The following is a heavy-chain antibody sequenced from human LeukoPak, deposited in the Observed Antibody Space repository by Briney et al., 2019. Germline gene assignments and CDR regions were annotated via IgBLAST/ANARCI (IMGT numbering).Heavy chain of an antibody. J-gene: IGHJ6*02. Sequence: GGSLRLSCEVSGFSVTSNYMSWVRQAPGKGPEWVSVLYNGGTTYYADSVKGRFTASRDNSKNTMYLQMSSLRAEDTAVYYCAGSHHYYYGMDVWGQGTTITVSS. V-gene: IGHV3-53*01. CDR1: GFSVTSNY. CDR3: AGSHHYYYGMDV. D-gene: IGHD1-26*01. CDR2: LYNGGTT.